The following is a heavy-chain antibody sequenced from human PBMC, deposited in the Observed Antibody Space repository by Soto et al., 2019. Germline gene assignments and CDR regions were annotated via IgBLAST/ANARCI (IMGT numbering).Heavy chain of an antibody. Sequence: LSLTCTVSGGSISSGGYYWSWILQHPGKGLEWIGYIYYSGSTYYNPSLKSRVTISVDTSKNQFSLKLSSVTAADTAVYYCASAPPHCSGGSCYRYFDYWGQGTLVTVSS. V-gene: IGHV4-31*03. CDR2: IYYSGST. CDR3: ASAPPHCSGGSCYRYFDY. D-gene: IGHD2-15*01. J-gene: IGHJ4*02. CDR1: GGSISSGGYY.